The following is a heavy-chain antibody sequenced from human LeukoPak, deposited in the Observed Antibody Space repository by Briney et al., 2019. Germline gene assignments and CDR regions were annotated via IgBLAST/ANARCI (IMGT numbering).Heavy chain of an antibody. CDR3: ARLAAAGTHYFDY. V-gene: IGHV4-59*08. CDR1: GGSISSYY. CDR2: IYYSGST. D-gene: IGHD6-13*01. J-gene: IGHJ4*02. Sequence: SETLSLTYTVSGGSISSYYWSWIRQPPGKGLEWIGYIYYSGSTNYNPSLKSRVTISVDTSKNQISLKLSSVTAADTAVYYCARLAAAGTHYFDYWGQGTLVTVSS.